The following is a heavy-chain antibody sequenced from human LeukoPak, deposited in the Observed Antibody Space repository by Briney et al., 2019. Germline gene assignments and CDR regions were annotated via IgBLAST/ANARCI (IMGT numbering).Heavy chain of an antibody. J-gene: IGHJ5*02. CDR1: GGTFSSYA. D-gene: IGHD3-22*01. Sequence: SVKVSCKASGGTFSSYAISWVRQAPGQGLEWMGRIIPIFGTANYAQKFQGRVTITTDESTSTAYMELSSLRSEDTAVYYCARDHRYYYDSSGYYDYNWFDPWGPGTLVTVSS. CDR3: ARDHRYYYDSSGYYDYNWFDP. CDR2: IIPIFGTA. V-gene: IGHV1-69*05.